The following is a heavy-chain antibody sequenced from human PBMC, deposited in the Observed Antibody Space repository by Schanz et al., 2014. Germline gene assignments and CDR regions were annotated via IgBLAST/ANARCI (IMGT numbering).Heavy chain of an antibody. CDR2: ISASGGST. V-gene: IGHV3-23*04. J-gene: IGHJ4*02. D-gene: IGHD3-10*01. CDR1: GFNFSSYP. CDR3: AKDPYGSGNHYTY. Sequence: EVQLVESGGGLVQPGGSLRLSCAASGFNFSSYPMSWVRQAPGKGLEWVSAISASGGSTYYADSVKGRFTISRDNSKNTLYVQLNSLRAEDTAVYYCAKDPYGSGNHYTYWGRGALVSVSS.